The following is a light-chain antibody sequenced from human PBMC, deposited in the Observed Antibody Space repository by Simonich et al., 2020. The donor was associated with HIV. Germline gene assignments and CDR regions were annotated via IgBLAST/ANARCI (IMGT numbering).Light chain of an antibody. J-gene: IGKJ1*01. Sequence: DIVMTQSPASLAVSLGERATINCKSSQSVLSSSNNKNFLTWYQQKPGQPPRLLIYWASIRESGVPDRFSGSGSGTDFTLTISSLQVEDVAVYYCQQYYSTPRTFGQGTKVEIK. CDR3: QQYYSTPRT. CDR1: QSVLSSSNNKNF. CDR2: WAS. V-gene: IGKV4-1*01.